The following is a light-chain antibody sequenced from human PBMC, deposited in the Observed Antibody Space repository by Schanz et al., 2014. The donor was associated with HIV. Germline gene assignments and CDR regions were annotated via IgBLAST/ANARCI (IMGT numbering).Light chain of an antibody. Sequence: DIQMTQSPSSLSASVGARVTITCRASQGIGNDLGWYQQRPGKAPKRLIYAASTLQSGVPSRFVGGGSGTDFSLTISSLQPDDFATYYCQQHNEFPFTFGQGTRLEIK. V-gene: IGKV1-17*01. CDR1: QGIGND. J-gene: IGKJ2*01. CDR2: AAS. CDR3: QQHNEFPFT.